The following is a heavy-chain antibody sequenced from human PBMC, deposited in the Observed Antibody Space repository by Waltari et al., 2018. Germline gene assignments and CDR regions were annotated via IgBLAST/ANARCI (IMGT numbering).Heavy chain of an antibody. CDR2: RNGDGSAK. Sequence: EVQLVESGGNLVQPGGSLRLSCVASGFTFSNYYLMWVRQAPGKGLEWVANRNGDGSAKNYMDSVRGRFTIARDNAKNSVYMQLNSLRDDDTAVYDCVRDGLIHTADYWGQGTLVSVSS. CDR3: VRDGLIHTADY. J-gene: IGHJ4*02. D-gene: IGHD2-21*02. V-gene: IGHV3-7*01. CDR1: GFTFSNYY.